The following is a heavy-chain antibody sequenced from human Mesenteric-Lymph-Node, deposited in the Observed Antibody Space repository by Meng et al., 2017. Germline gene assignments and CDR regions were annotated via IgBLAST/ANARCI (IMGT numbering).Heavy chain of an antibody. J-gene: IGHJ4*02. CDR3: ARAFEYYDYVWGSYRWYFDY. CDR2: INHSGST. Sequence: SETLSLTCAVYGGSFSGYYWSWIRQPPGKGLEWIGEINHSGSTNYNPSLKSRVTISVDTSKNQFSLKLSSVTAADTAVYYCARAFEYYDYVWGSYRWYFDYWGQGTLVTVSS. V-gene: IGHV4-34*01. CDR1: GGSFSGYY. D-gene: IGHD3-16*02.